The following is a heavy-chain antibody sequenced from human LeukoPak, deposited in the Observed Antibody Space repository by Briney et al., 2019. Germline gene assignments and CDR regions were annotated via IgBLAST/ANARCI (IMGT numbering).Heavy chain of an antibody. CDR3: AKGKYIWFGELLIDS. Sequence: GGSLRLSCAASGLFVSGYYMSWVRQAPGKGLEWVSVIYTDGPTYYAESVKGRFVIYRDNSKNTLYLQMSSLRAEDTAVYYCAKGKYIWFGELLIDSWGQGTLVTVSS. V-gene: IGHV3-53*01. CDR2: IYTDGPT. D-gene: IGHD3-10*01. J-gene: IGHJ4*02. CDR1: GLFVSGYY.